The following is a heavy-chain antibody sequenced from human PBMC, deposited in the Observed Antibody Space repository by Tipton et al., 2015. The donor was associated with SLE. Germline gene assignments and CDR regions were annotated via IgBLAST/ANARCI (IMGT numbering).Heavy chain of an antibody. CDR3: ARARPGGGDCYFDF. CDR2: IKEDGSEK. D-gene: IGHD2-21*01. V-gene: IGHV3-7*01. Sequence: GSLRLSCAASGFRFGSFWMSWVRQAPGKGLEWVANIKEDGSEKSYVDSVKGRFTISRDNAKNSVSLQMSGLTGEDTAIYYCARARPGGGDCYFDFWGQGILVTVSS. J-gene: IGHJ4*02. CDR1: GFRFGSFW.